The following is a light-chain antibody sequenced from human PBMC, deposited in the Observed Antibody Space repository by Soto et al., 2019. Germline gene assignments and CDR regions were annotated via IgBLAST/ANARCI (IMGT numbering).Light chain of an antibody. CDR3: SAYTSSSTLV. CDR1: SSDVCGYNY. J-gene: IGLJ1*01. V-gene: IGLV2-14*01. CDR2: EVR. Sequence: QSALTQPASVSGSPGQSITISCTGTSSDVCGYNYVSWYQQHPGKAPKLMIYEVRNRPSGVSNRFSGSKSGNTASLTISGLQDEDEADYYCSAYTSSSTLVFGTGTKLTVL.